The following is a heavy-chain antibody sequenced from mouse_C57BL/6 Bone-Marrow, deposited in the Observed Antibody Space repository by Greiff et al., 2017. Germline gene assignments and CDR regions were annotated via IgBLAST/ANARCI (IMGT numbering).Heavy chain of an antibody. D-gene: IGHD1-1*01. CDR3: AREFITTVVAGDYFDY. CDR1: GYTFTSYW. CDR2: IHPNSGST. Sequence: QVQLQQSGAELVKPGASVKLSCKASGYTFTSYWMHWVKQRPGQGLEWIGMIHPNSGSTNYNEKFKSKATLTVDKSSSTAYMQLSSLTSEDSAVYYCAREFITTVVAGDYFDYWGQGTTLTVSS. V-gene: IGHV1-64*01. J-gene: IGHJ2*01.